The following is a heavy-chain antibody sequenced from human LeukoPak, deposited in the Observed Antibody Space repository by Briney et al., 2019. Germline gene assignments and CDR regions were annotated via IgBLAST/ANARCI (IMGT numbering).Heavy chain of an antibody. J-gene: IGHJ6*03. CDR3: ARVECSGGSCYLSDYYYYYMDV. V-gene: IGHV3-21*01. D-gene: IGHD2-15*01. Sequence: PGGSLRLSCAASGFTFSSYSMNWVRQAPGKGLEWVSSISSSSSYIYYADSVKGRFTISRDNAKNSLYLQMNSLRAEDTAVYYCARVECSGGSCYLSDYYYYYMDVWGKGTTVTVS. CDR2: ISSSSSYI. CDR1: GFTFSSYS.